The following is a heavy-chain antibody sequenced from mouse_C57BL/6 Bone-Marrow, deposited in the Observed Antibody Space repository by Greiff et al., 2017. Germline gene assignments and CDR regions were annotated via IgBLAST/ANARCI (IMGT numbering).Heavy chain of an antibody. CDR2: ISYDGSN. Sequence: EVQLVESGPGLVKPSQSLSLTCSVTGYSMTSGYYWNWIRQFPGNKLEWMGYISYDGSNNYNPSLKNRISITRDTSKNQFFLKLNSVTTEDAATYYCAREDYGSSQGYFDVWGTGTTVTVSS. D-gene: IGHD1-1*01. V-gene: IGHV3-6*01. J-gene: IGHJ1*03. CDR3: AREDYGSSQGYFDV. CDR1: GYSMTSGYY.